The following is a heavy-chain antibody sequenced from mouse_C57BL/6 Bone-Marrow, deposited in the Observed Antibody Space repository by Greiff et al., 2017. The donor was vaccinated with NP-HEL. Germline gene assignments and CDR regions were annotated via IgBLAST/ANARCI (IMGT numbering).Heavy chain of an antibody. CDR2: IDPGSGST. J-gene: IGHJ1*03. V-gene: IGHV1-55*01. CDR3: ARSPDSSDGYFDV. Sequence: QVQLQQPGAELVKPGASVKMSCKASGYTFTSYWITWVKQRPGQGLEWIGDIDPGSGSTNYNEKFKSKATLTVDTSSSTAYMQLSSLTSEDSAVYYCARSPDSSDGYFDVWGTGTTVTVSS. CDR1: GYTFTSYW. D-gene: IGHD3-2*01.